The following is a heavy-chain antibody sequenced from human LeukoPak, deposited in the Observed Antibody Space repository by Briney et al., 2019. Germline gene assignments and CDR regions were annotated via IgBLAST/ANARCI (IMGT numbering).Heavy chain of an antibody. J-gene: IGHJ4*02. CDR1: GYTFTGYY. D-gene: IGHD2-2*01. V-gene: IGHV1-69*06. CDR3: ARGVVVPAARGYFDY. CDR2: IIPIFGTA. Sequence: SVKVSCKASGYTFTGYYMHWVRQAPGQGLEWMGGIIPIFGTANYAQKFQGRVTITADKSTSTAYMELSSLRSEDTAVYYCARGVVVPAARGYFDYWGQGTLVTVSS.